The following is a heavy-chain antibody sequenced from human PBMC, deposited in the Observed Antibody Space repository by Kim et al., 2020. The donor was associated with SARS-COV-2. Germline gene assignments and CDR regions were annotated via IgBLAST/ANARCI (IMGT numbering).Heavy chain of an antibody. D-gene: IGHD3-10*01. CDR1: GFTFNKYA. Sequence: GGSLRLSCAASGFTFNKYAMSWVRQGPGKGLEWVSAISRTGDASDYADSVRGRFTISRDSSKNTLYLQMNSVRAEDSALYYCARVYYVIDYWGKGTQVTV. CDR2: ISRTGDAS. J-gene: IGHJ4*02. V-gene: IGHV3-23*01. CDR3: ARVYYVIDY.